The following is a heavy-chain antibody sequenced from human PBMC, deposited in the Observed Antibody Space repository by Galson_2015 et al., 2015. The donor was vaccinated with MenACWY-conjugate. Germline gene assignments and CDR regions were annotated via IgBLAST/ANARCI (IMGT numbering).Heavy chain of an antibody. V-gene: IGHV3-7*03. J-gene: IGHJ4*02. CDR1: GFTFSSYW. CDR2: INDEGGSEK. D-gene: IGHD1-1*01. Sequence: SLRLSCAASGFTFSSYWMSWVRQAPGKGLEWVANINDEGGSEKYYVDSVKGRLTFSRDNSKNALYLQMNSLSAEDTAVYYCVVHSDDSFDFWGLGTLVTVSS. CDR3: VVHSDDSFDF.